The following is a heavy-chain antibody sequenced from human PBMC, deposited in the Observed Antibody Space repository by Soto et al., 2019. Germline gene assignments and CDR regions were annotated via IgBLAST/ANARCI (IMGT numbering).Heavy chain of an antibody. CDR2: ISRYGDIT. V-gene: IGHV3-23*01. Sequence: EVQLLESGGDLIQPGGSLRLSCAASGFTFNIYAMTWVRQAPGKGLEWVSAISRYGDITYYADTVEGRFTISRDNSKNTLYLQMTSLTAEDTAVYYCAKDRYLDHDSRGYLFDKWGQGTLVTVSS. CDR1: GFTFNIYA. D-gene: IGHD3-22*01. J-gene: IGHJ4*02. CDR3: AKDRYLDHDSRGYLFDK.